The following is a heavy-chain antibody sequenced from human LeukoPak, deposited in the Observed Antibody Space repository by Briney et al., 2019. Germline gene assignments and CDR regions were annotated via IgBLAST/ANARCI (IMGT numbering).Heavy chain of an antibody. CDR3: AREVITGTTVDFDY. D-gene: IGHD1-7*01. CDR2: INPNSGGS. CDR1: GYTFTGYY. Sequence: ASVMVSCTASGYTFTGYYMHWVRQAPGQGLEWMGWINPNSGGSNYAQKFQGRVIMTRDTSISTAYMELSRLRSDNTAVYYCAREVITGTTVDFDYWGQGTLITVSS. J-gene: IGHJ4*02. V-gene: IGHV1-2*02.